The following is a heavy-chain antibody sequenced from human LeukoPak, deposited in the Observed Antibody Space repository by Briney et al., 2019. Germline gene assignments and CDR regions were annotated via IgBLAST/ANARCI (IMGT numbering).Heavy chain of an antibody. J-gene: IGHJ6*03. V-gene: IGHV3-23*01. CDR3: AKASRFGYSYGPREYFYYMDV. Sequence: PGGSLRLSCAASGFTFSSYAMSWVRQSPGKGLEGVSAISGSGGSTYYADSVKGRFTISRDNSKNTLYLQMNSLRAEDTAVYYCAKASRFGYSYGPREYFYYMDVWGKGTTVTISS. CDR2: ISGSGGST. CDR1: GFTFSSYA. D-gene: IGHD5-18*01.